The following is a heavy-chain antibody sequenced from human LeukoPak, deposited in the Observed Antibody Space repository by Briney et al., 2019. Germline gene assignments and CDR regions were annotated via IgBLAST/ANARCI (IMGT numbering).Heavy chain of an antibody. D-gene: IGHD4-23*01. CDR1: GYTFTRYY. CDR3: ARDLFTLYGGNSGFHFDY. Sequence: GASVKVSCKASGYTFTRYYMHCVRQAPGQGLEWMGWINPNSGVTNYAQKFQGRVTMTRDTSISTAYMELSSLRSDDTAVYYCARDLFTLYGGNSGFHFDYWGQGALVTVSS. V-gene: IGHV1-2*02. J-gene: IGHJ4*02. CDR2: INPNSGVT.